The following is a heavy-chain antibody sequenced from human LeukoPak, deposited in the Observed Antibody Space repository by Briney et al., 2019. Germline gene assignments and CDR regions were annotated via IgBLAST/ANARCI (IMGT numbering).Heavy chain of an antibody. J-gene: IGHJ6*02. D-gene: IGHD5-18*01. CDR3: AGGRGSSYGVYYYGMDV. CDR1: GYTFTSYG. Sequence: ASVKVSCKASGYTFTSYGISWVRQAPGQGLEWMGWISAYNGNTNYAQKLQGRVTMTTDTSTSTAYMELRSLRSDDTAVYYCAGGRGSSYGVYYYGMDVWGQGTTVTVSS. CDR2: ISAYNGNT. V-gene: IGHV1-18*01.